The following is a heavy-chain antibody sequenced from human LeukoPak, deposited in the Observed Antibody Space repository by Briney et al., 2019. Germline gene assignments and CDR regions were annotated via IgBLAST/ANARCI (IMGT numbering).Heavy chain of an antibody. Sequence: DSVKVSCKASGYTFTSYDINWVQQATGQGLEWMGWMNPNSGNTGYAQKFQGRVTMTRNTSISTAYMELSSLRSEDTAVYYCARVGSSGWYFLYYYYYGMDVWGQGTTVTVSS. CDR2: MNPNSGNT. J-gene: IGHJ6*02. V-gene: IGHV1-8*01. CDR1: GYTFTSYD. CDR3: ARVGSSGWYFLYYYYYGMDV. D-gene: IGHD6-19*01.